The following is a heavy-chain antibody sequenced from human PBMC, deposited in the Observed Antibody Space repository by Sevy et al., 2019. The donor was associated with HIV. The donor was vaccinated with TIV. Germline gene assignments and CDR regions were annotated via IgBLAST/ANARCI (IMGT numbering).Heavy chain of an antibody. D-gene: IGHD5-12*01. CDR2: ISAYNGNT. V-gene: IGHV1-18*01. J-gene: IGHJ6*03. CDR1: GYTFTSYG. Sequence: ASVKVSCKASGYTFTSYGISWVRQAPGQGLEWMGWISAYNGNTNYAQKLQGRVTMTTDTSTSTAYMELRSLRSDDTAVYYCARDRRVATIVSYYYYMDVWGKGTTVTVSS. CDR3: ARDRRVATIVSYYYYMDV.